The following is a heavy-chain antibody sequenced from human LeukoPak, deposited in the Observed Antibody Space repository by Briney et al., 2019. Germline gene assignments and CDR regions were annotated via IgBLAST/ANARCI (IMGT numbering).Heavy chain of an antibody. D-gene: IGHD3-10*01. Sequence: SETLSLTCAVSRGSISSYYWSWIRQSPGKGLEWIGYIYYDGSTNYNPSLKSRATISLDTFKNQFSLRLSSVTAADTAVYYCASLGGSGSWNFGYWGQGALVTVSS. CDR1: RGSISSYY. CDR2: IYYDGST. CDR3: ASLGGSGSWNFGY. J-gene: IGHJ4*02. V-gene: IGHV4-59*01.